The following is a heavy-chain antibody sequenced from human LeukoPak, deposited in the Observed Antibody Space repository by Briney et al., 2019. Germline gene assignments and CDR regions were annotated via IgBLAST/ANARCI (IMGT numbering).Heavy chain of an antibody. Sequence: GESLKISCKGSGYSFTSYWFGWVRQMPGKGLEWMGIIYPGDSDTRYSASFKGRVTISGDKSMNTVYLQWSSLRAADTAVYYCARRRYCSSTSCYAGFGYWGQGTLVTVSS. CDR2: IYPGDSDT. V-gene: IGHV5-51*01. CDR3: ARRRYCSSTSCYAGFGY. J-gene: IGHJ4*02. CDR1: GYSFTSYW. D-gene: IGHD2-2*01.